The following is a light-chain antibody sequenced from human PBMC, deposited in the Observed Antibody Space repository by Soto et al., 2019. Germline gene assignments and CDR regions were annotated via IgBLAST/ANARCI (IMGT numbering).Light chain of an antibody. CDR2: EVS. CDR3: SSYAGGILV. Sequence: QSVLTQPPSASGYPGQSVTISCTGTSSDVGGYKFVSWYQQHPGKAPKLMIFEVSKRPSGVPDRFSGSKSGNTASLTGSGLQAEDEADYYCSSYAGGILVFGGGTKLTVL. CDR1: SSDVGGYKF. V-gene: IGLV2-8*01. J-gene: IGLJ2*01.